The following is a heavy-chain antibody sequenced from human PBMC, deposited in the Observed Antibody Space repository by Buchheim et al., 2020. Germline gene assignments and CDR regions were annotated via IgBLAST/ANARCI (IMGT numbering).Heavy chain of an antibody. CDR2: ISYDGSNK. Sequence: QVQLVESGGGVVQPGRSLRLSCAASGFTFSSYGMHWVRQAPGKGLEWVAVISYDGSNKYYADSVKGRFIISRDNSKNTLYLQMNSLRAEDTAVYYCARNCDYYYGMDVWGQGTT. V-gene: IGHV3-30*03. CDR3: ARNCDYYYGMDV. D-gene: IGHD2-21*01. J-gene: IGHJ6*02. CDR1: GFTFSSYG.